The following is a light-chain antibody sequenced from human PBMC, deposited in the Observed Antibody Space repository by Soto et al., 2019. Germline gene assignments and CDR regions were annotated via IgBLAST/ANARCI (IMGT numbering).Light chain of an antibody. J-gene: IGKJ2*01. V-gene: IGKV3-20*01. CDR3: QQYGTLPDT. CDR2: GAS. CDR1: TSVYNAY. Sequence: EIVLTQSPGTLSLSLGDRATLSCRASTSVYNAYLAWYQQKPGQAPRLLIYGASHRAPGTPDRFWGSGSGTEFTLPIHRLEAEDLAVYYCQQYGTLPDTFCQGTKLDI.